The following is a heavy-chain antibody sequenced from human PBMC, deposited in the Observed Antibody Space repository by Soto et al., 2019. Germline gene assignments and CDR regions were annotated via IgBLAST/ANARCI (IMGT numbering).Heavy chain of an antibody. J-gene: IGHJ6*02. Sequence: EVQLVESGGGLVQPGGSLRLSCAASGFTFSSYWMHWVRQAPGKGLVWVSRINSDGSSTSYADSVKGRFTISRDNAKNTLYLQMNSLRAEDTAVYYCARDYYGSGSYGIYYYGIDVWGQGTTVTVSS. CDR2: INSDGSST. CDR3: ARDYYGSGSYGIYYYGIDV. CDR1: GFTFSSYW. V-gene: IGHV3-74*01. D-gene: IGHD3-10*01.